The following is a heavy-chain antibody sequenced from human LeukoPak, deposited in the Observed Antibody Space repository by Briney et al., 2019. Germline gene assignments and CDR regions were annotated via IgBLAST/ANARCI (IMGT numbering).Heavy chain of an antibody. CDR1: GFTFSSYE. J-gene: IGHJ3*02. V-gene: IGHV3-48*03. D-gene: IGHD5-18*01. Sequence: GGSLRLSCAASGFTFSSYEMNWVRQAPGKGLEWVSDISSSGTTIHYADSVKGRFTISRDNSKNTLYLQMNSLRAEDTAVYYCAREGILRAFDIWGQGTMVTVSS. CDR2: ISSSGTTI. CDR3: AREGILRAFDI.